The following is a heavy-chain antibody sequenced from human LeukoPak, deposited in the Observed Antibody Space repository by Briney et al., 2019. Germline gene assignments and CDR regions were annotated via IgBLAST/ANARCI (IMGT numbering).Heavy chain of an antibody. CDR3: ARHVFFRPLGDYDLRSRGANYYYYMDV. V-gene: IGHV5-51*01. CDR2: IYPGDSDT. J-gene: IGHJ6*03. Sequence: GESLKISCKGSGYSFTSYWIGWVRQMPGKGLEWMGIIYPGDSDTRYSPSFQGQVTISADKSISTAYLQWSSLKASDTAMYYCARHVFFRPLGDYDLRSRGANYYYYMDVWGKGTTVTISS. CDR1: GYSFTSYW. D-gene: IGHD4-17*01.